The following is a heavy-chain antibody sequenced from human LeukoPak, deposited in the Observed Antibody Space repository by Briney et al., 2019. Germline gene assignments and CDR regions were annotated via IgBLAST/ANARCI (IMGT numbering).Heavy chain of an antibody. V-gene: IGHV1-18*01. D-gene: IGHD2-2*01. CDR1: GYTFTSYG. CDR2: ISAYNGNT. J-gene: IGHJ6*03. Sequence: GASVKVSCKASGYTFTSYGISWVRQAPGQGLEWMGWISAYNGNTNYAQKLQGRVTMTTDTSTSTAYVELRSLRSDDTAVYYCARVVPAVKDYYYMDVWGKGTTVTVSS. CDR3: ARVVPAVKDYYYMDV.